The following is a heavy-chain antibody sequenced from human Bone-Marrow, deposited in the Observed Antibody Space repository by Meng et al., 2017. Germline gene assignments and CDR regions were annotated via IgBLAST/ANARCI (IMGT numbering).Heavy chain of an antibody. CDR3: SRGVRGRRPRFLEWLLLDGFDP. CDR1: GYTFTSYD. Sequence: ASVKVSCKASGYTFTSYDINWVRQATGQGLEWMGRINPNSGGTNYAQKFQGRVTMTRDTSISTAYMELSRLRSDDTAVYYCSRGVRGRRPRFLEWLLLDGFDPWGQGTLVTVSS. V-gene: IGHV1-2*06. CDR2: INPNSGGT. D-gene: IGHD3-3*01. J-gene: IGHJ5*02.